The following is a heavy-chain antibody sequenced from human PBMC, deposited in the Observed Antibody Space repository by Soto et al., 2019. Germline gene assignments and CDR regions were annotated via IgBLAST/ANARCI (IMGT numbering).Heavy chain of an antibody. CDR3: ATELRYFEWFTRPVY. D-gene: IGHD3-3*01. CDR1: QFAFHTYA. Sequence: GGSLRLSCAAAQFAFHTYAMTWVRQTPGKGLEWLSAITASGSTYYTDSVMGRFTISRDNSRNMLFLDMNSLRAEDTAVYYCATELRYFEWFTRPVYWGQGTLVTVSS. CDR2: ITASGST. J-gene: IGHJ4*02. V-gene: IGHV3-23*01.